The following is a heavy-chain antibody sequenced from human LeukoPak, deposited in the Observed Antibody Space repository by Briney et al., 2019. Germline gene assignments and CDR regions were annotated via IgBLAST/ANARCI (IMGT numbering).Heavy chain of an antibody. CDR3: TRDTGCPGGTCYSFYDY. CDR2: INQDGTEK. D-gene: IGHD2-15*01. Sequence: GGSLRLSCAASGFTFSNYWMTWVRQAPGKGLEWVGNINQDGTEKYYVDSVKGRFTISRDNAENSLYLQMNSLRAEDTAVYYCTRDTGCPGGTCYSFYDYWGQGTMVTASS. V-gene: IGHV3-7*01. J-gene: IGHJ4*02. CDR1: GFTFSNYW.